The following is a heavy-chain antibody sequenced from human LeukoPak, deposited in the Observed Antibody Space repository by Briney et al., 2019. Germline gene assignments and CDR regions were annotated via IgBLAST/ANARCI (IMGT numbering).Heavy chain of an antibody. CDR1: GGSISSYY. V-gene: IGHV4-59*08. CDR2: MYYSGST. J-gene: IGHJ6*02. Sequence: TSETLSLTCTVSGGSISSYYCSWIRQPPGKGLEWIGYMYYSGSTNYNPSLKSRVTISVDISKNQLSLKLSSVTAADTAVYYCARVGIAAACLFMDVWGQGTTVTVSS. CDR3: ARVGIAAACLFMDV. D-gene: IGHD6-13*01.